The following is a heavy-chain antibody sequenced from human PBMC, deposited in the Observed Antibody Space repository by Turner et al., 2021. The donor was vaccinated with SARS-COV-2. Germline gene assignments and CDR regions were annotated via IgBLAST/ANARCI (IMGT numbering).Heavy chain of an antibody. CDR1: GGSISSSSYY. CDR3: ASPGGNSGWFFAYDI. CDR2: IYYSGCT. J-gene: IGHJ3*02. Sequence: QLQLQESGPGLVKPSETLSLTCTVSGGSISSSSYYWGWIRQPPGKGLEWIGSIYYSGCTYYNPSLKSRVTISVDTSKNQFSLKLNSVTAADTAVYYCASPGGNSGWFFAYDIWGQGTMVTVSS. V-gene: IGHV4-39*01. D-gene: IGHD6-19*01.